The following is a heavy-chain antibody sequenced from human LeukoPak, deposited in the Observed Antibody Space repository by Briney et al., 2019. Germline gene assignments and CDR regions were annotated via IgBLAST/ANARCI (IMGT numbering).Heavy chain of an antibody. V-gene: IGHV3-7*03. CDR3: APLSITMIVDS. CDR1: GFPFSGYW. J-gene: IGHJ4*02. D-gene: IGHD3-22*01. Sequence: GGSLRLSCAASGFPFSGYWMTWVRQAPGKGLEWVANINPDGSEKNYMDSVKGRFAISRDSSKNSMYLQMNSLRAEDTAVYYCAPLSITMIVDSWGQGTLVTVSS. CDR2: INPDGSEK.